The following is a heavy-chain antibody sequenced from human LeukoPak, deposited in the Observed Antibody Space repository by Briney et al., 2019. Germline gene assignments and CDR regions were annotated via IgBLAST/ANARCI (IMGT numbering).Heavy chain of an antibody. CDR3: ARGIAAAGSLGGWFDP. Sequence: ASVKVSCKASGYTFTRYYMHWVRQAPGQVLDWIKCINPNSGGTNYAQKFQGRVTMTRDTSISTAYMDLSRLRSDDTAVYYCARGIAAAGSLGGWFDPWGQGTLVSVSS. CDR2: INPNSGGT. J-gene: IGHJ5*02. CDR1: GYTFTRYY. V-gene: IGHV1-2*02. D-gene: IGHD6-13*01.